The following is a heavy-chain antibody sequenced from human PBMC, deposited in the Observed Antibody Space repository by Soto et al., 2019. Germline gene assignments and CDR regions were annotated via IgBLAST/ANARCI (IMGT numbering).Heavy chain of an antibody. CDR2: IKKDGTEK. CDR1: GFTFSGYW. Sequence: PGGSLRLSCAASGFTFSGYWMTWVRQAPGKGLEWVADIKKDGTEKYYVDSVKGRFTISRDNDKTSVYLQMNGLTVEDTAVYRCARGPSYSDYSNDWFFDSGGQGALVTVSS. D-gene: IGHD3-9*01. CDR3: ARGPSYSDYSNDWFFDS. J-gene: IGHJ4*02. V-gene: IGHV3-7*03.